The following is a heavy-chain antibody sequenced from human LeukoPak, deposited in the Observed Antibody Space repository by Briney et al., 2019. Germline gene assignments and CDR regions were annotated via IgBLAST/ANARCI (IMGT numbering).Heavy chain of an antibody. CDR2: INDDGSAT. CDR3: AREILAPGKTHDY. J-gene: IGHJ4*02. Sequence: PEGSLRLSCAASGFTFSSYWMHWVRQVPGKGLVWVSRINDDGSATFYADSVKGRFTISRDNAKNTLFLQTNSLRVEDTAVYYCAREILAPGKTHDYWGQGTLVTVSS. CDR1: GFTFSSYW. V-gene: IGHV3-74*01.